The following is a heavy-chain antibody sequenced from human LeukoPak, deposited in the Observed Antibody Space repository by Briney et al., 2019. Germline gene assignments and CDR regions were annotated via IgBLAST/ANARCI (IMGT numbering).Heavy chain of an antibody. CDR3: ARDHKDWGVFDF. CDR2: MNPNSGDT. CDR1: GYSFTSYD. D-gene: IGHD7-27*01. Sequence: ASVRVSCKASGYSFTSYDINWVRQATGQGLEWMGWMNPNSGDTRYTQNFQGRVTMTRSTSTSTAYMELSSLRSEDTAVYYCARDHKDWGVFDFWGQGTLVTVSS. J-gene: IGHJ4*02. V-gene: IGHV1-8*01.